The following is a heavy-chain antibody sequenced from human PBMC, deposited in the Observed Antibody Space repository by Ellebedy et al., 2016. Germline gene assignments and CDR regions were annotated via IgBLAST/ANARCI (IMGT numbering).Heavy chain of an antibody. CDR1: GYSFTSYG. J-gene: IGHJ3*01. CDR2: INTDTANT. CDR3: ARDPPGVTEDY. V-gene: IGHV1-18*04. D-gene: IGHD5-18*01. Sequence: ASVKVSCKASGYSFTSYGISWVRQAPGQGLEWVGWINTDTANTKFPEKFQGRVTMTTDTATGTANMELRSLRSEDTAVYYCARDPPGVTEDYWGQGTMVTVSS.